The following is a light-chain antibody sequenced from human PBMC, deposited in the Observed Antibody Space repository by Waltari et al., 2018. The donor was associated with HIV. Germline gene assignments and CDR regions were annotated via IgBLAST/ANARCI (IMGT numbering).Light chain of an antibody. CDR1: QSINTY. J-gene: IGKJ4*01. CDR3: QQSYSTRAVT. V-gene: IGKV1-39*01. CDR2: AAS. Sequence: DLQMTQSPSSLSVSVGDRVTITCRASQSINTYLNWYQHKPGRAPKFLIYAASTLQTGVPSRCSGSGSRTDFSLTISSLQPEDFATYECQQSYSTRAVTFGGGTRVDMK.